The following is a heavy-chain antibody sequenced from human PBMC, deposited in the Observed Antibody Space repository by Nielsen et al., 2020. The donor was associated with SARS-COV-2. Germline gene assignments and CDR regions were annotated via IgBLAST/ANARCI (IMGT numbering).Heavy chain of an antibody. V-gene: IGHV3-11*01. CDR2: ISSSGSTI. CDR3: AKSVPGDYAAMAFDY. J-gene: IGHJ4*02. D-gene: IGHD4-17*01. CDR1: GFTFSDYY. Sequence: GESLKISCAASGFTFSDYYMIWIRQAPGKGLEWVSYISSSGSTIYYADSVKGRFTISRDNAKNSLYLQMNSLRAEDTAVYYCAKSVPGDYAAMAFDYWGQGTLVTVSS.